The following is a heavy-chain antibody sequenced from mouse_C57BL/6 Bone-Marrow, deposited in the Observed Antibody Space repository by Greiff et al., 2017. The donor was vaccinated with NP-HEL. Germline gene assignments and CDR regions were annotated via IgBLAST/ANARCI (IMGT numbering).Heavy chain of an antibody. CDR2: IWGVGSR. CDR3: ASGGKGFAY. J-gene: IGHJ3*01. Sequence: VKLQESGPGLVAPSQSLSITCTVSGFSLTSYGVDWVRQSPGKGLEWLGVIWGVGSRNYNSALKSRLSLSKDNSKSQVFLKMNSLQTDDTAMYYCASGGKGFAYWGQGTLVTVSA. D-gene: IGHD2-1*01. CDR1: GFSLTSYG. V-gene: IGHV2-6*01.